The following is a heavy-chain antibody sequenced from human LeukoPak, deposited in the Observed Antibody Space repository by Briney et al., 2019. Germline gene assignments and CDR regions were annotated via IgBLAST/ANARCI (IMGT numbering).Heavy chain of an antibody. CDR1: GGSISSYY. CDR2: IHYSGNT. J-gene: IGHJ4*02. Sequence: SXXLSLTRTVSGGSISSYYWGWIRQPPGKGLGWIGCIHYSGNTHYNPSLKSRVTISVDTSKNQFSLKLNSVTAADTAVYYCAGLSINWNALGYWGQGTLVTVSS. V-gene: IGHV4-59*01. CDR3: AGLSINWNALGY. D-gene: IGHD1-1*01.